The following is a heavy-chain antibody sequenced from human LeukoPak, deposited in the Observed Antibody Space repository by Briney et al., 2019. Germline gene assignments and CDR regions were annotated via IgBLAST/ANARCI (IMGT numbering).Heavy chain of an antibody. Sequence: SETLSLTCTVSGGSISTYSSNWIRQPPGQGLEWIGYVNSNGGTYNNPSLKSRVTVSLDMSKNQFSLKLSSATAADTAVYYCARDAGGTWFDPWGQGILVTVSS. CDR2: VNSNGGT. J-gene: IGHJ5*02. CDR1: GGSISTYS. CDR3: ARDAGGTWFDP. V-gene: IGHV4-59*01.